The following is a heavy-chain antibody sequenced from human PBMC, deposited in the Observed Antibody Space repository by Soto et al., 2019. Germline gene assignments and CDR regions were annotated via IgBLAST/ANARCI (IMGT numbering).Heavy chain of an antibody. J-gene: IGHJ6*02. D-gene: IGHD5-12*01. CDR1: GFTFSSYA. Sequence: GGSLRLSCAASGFTFSSYAMSWVRQAPGKGLEWVSAISGSGGSTYYADSVKGRFTISRDNSKNTLYLQMNSLRAEDTAVYYCAKELVATTLYYYYGMDVWGQGTTVTVSS. V-gene: IGHV3-23*01. CDR2: ISGSGGST. CDR3: AKELVATTLYYYYGMDV.